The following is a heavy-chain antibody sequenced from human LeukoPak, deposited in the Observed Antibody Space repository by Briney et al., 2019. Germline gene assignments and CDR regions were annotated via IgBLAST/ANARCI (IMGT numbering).Heavy chain of an antibody. D-gene: IGHD3-22*01. CDR2: IWYDGSNK. Sequence: PGRSLRLSCAASGFTFSRFGMLWVRQAPGKGLEWVAVIWYDGSNKYYADSVKGRFTISRDNSKNTLYLEMNSLRAEDTAVYYCARDYYYDSSGYWDYYFDYWGQGTLVSVSS. V-gene: IGHV3-33*01. CDR1: GFTFSRFG. CDR3: ARDYYYDSSGYWDYYFDY. J-gene: IGHJ4*02.